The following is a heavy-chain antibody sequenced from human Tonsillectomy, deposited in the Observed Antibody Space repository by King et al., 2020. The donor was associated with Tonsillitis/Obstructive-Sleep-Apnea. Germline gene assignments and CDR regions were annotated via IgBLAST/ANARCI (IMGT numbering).Heavy chain of an antibody. J-gene: IGHJ4*02. CDR3: ARFGKGSSFDY. CDR1: GFTFSSYD. CDR2: IGTAGDT. Sequence: QLVESGGGLVQPGGSLRLSCAASGFTFSSYDMHWVRQATGKGLEWVSAIGTAGDTYYPGSVKGRFTISRENAKNSLYLQMNSLRAGDTAVYYCARFGKGSSFDYWGQGTLVTVSS. V-gene: IGHV3-13*01. D-gene: IGHD6-6*01.